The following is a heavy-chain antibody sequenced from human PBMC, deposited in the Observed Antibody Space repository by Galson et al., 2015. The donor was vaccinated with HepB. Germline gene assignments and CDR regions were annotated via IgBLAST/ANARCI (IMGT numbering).Heavy chain of an antibody. CDR1: GYTFTNYY. CDR3: ARDQDYGGKKGYFQH. Sequence: SVKVSCKASGYTFTNYYMHWVRQAPGQGLEWMGIINPSSGSTSYAQKLQGRVTMTRDTSTSTVYMELSSLRSEDTAVYYCARDQDYGGKKGYFQHWGQGTLVTVSS. CDR2: INPSSGST. D-gene: IGHD4-23*01. J-gene: IGHJ1*01. V-gene: IGHV1-46*04.